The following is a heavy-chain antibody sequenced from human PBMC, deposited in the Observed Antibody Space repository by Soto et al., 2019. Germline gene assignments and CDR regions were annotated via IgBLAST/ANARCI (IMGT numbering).Heavy chain of an antibody. V-gene: IGHV3-9*01. CDR2: ISWDSGTT. D-gene: IGHD3-3*01. CDR1: GFTFDDHA. CDR3: AKDEGDAWSVPRGGFSPYFGMDV. Sequence: EVQLVEFGGGLVRPGGSLRLSCAASGFTFDDHAMHWVRLLSGRGLEWVSGISWDSGTTAYGDSVKGRFTISRDNAKNSLYLHMNSLRPEDTAIYYCAKDEGDAWSVPRGGFSPYFGMDVWGQGTTVTVSS. J-gene: IGHJ6*02.